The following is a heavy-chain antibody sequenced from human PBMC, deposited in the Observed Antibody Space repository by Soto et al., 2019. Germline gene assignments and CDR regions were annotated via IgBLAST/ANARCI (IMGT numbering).Heavy chain of an antibody. V-gene: IGHV1-69*02. J-gene: IGHJ4*02. D-gene: IGHD2-15*01. CDR2: ISPTLGIA. CDR1: GDTFNT. Sequence: QVQLVQSGAEVRRPGSSVKVSCKASGDTFNTINWIRQAPGQGLEWMGRISPTLGIANYAQKFQERIKITADKSTSTVYMELSSLRSEDTAVHYCARSRGVASAPLDYWGQGTRVTVSS. CDR3: ARSRGVASAPLDY.